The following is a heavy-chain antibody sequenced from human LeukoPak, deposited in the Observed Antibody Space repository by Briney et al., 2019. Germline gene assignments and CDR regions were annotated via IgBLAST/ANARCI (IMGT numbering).Heavy chain of an antibody. V-gene: IGHV3-48*01. D-gene: IGHD4-11*01. CDR1: GFTFSSYS. CDR2: IGSSSSTI. J-gene: IGHJ6*02. Sequence: GGSLRLSCAASGFTFSSYSMNWVRQAPGKGLEWVSYIGSSSSTIYYADSVKGRFTISRDNAKNSLYLQMNSLRAEDTAVYYCARDDDYIRYYGMDVWGQGTTVTVSS. CDR3: ARDDDYIRYYGMDV.